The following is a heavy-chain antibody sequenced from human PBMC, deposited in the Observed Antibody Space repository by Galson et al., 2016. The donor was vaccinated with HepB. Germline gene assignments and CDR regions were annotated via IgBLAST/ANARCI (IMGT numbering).Heavy chain of an antibody. Sequence: SLRLSCAASGFTFSNYAMSWVRQAPGKGLEWVSAISGSTARTYYADSVKGHFTISRDNYKNTLYLQMNMLRAGDTALYYCAKESPKNGGGAFDIWGQGTMVTVSS. CDR3: AKESPKNGGGAFDI. CDR2: ISGSTART. CDR1: GFTFSNYA. J-gene: IGHJ3*02. D-gene: IGHD1-1*01. V-gene: IGHV3-23*01.